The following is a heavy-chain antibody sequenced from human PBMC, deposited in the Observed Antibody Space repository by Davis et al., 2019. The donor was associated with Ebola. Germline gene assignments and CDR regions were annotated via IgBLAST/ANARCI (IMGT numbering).Heavy chain of an antibody. J-gene: IGHJ6*02. D-gene: IGHD6-13*01. CDR1: GFTFSSYG. CDR3: AKVGGAAAVFDYYYGMDV. Sequence: GESLKISCAASGFTFSSYGMHWVRQAPGKGLEWVAFIRYDGSNKYYADSVKGRFTISRDNSKNTLYLQMNSLRAEDTAVYYCAKVGGAAAVFDYYYGMDVSGQGTTVTVSS. CDR2: IRYDGSNK. V-gene: IGHV3-30*02.